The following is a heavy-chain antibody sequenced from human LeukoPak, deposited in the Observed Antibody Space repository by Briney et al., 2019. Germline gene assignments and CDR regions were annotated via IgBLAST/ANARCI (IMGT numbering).Heavy chain of an antibody. Sequence: PGGSLRLSCAASGFTFSSYAMHWVRQAPGKGLEWVAVISYDGSNKYYADSVKGRFTISRDNSKNTLYLQMNSLRAEDTAVYYCARRGAAAGPIDYWGQGTLVTVSS. CDR1: GFTFSSYA. V-gene: IGHV3-30*04. CDR2: ISYDGSNK. D-gene: IGHD6-13*01. CDR3: ARRGAAAGPIDY. J-gene: IGHJ4*02.